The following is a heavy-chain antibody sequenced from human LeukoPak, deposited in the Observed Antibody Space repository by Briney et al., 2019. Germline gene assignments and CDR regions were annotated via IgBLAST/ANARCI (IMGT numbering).Heavy chain of an antibody. Sequence: SETLSLTCTVSGGSISSYYWSWIRQPPGKGLEWIGYIYYSGSTNYNPSLKSRVTISVDTSKNQFSLKLSSVTAADTAVYYCARGGYSSSWYTGWFDPWGQGTLVTVSS. V-gene: IGHV4-59*08. CDR1: GGSISSYY. CDR2: IYYSGST. D-gene: IGHD6-13*01. CDR3: ARGGYSSSWYTGWFDP. J-gene: IGHJ5*02.